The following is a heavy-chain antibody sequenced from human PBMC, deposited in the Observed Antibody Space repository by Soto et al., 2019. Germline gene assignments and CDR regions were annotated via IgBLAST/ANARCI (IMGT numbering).Heavy chain of an antibody. CDR1: GDSVSSNSAA. V-gene: IGHV6-1*01. D-gene: IGHD5-12*01. CDR3: ARLATIPTHYYYYYGMDV. Sequence: SQTLSLTCAISGDSVSSNSAAWNWIRQSPSRGLEWLGRTYYRSKWYNDYAVSVKSRITINPDTSKNQFSLQLNFVTPEDTAVYYCARLATIPTHYYYYYGMDVWGQGTTVTVSS. CDR2: TYYRSKWYN. J-gene: IGHJ6*02.